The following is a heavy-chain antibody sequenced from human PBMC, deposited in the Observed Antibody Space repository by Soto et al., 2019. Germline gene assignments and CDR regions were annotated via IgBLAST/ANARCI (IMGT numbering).Heavy chain of an antibody. CDR3: ARDELVLNYYDYYGMDV. Sequence: PSDTLSLTCVVYGGSFSGYYWSWIRQPPGKGLEWIGEINHSGSTNYNPSLKSRVTISVDTSKNQFSLKLSSVTAADTAVYYCARDELVLNYYDYYGMDVWGQGTTVTVSS. V-gene: IGHV4-34*01. D-gene: IGHD6-13*01. J-gene: IGHJ6*02. CDR1: GGSFSGYY. CDR2: INHSGST.